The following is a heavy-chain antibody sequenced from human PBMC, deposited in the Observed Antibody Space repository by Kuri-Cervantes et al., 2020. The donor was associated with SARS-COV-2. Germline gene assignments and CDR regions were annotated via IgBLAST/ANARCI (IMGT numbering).Heavy chain of an antibody. J-gene: IGHJ5*02. CDR1: GYTLTELS. V-gene: IGHV1-24*01. Sequence: ASVKVSCKVSGYTLTELSMHWVRQAPGKGLEWMGGFDPEDGETIYAQKFQGRVTMTEDTSTDTAYMELSSLRSEDTAGYYCARRSRGARWFDPWGQGTLVTVSS. D-gene: IGHD3-16*01. CDR3: ARRSRGARWFDP. CDR2: FDPEDGET.